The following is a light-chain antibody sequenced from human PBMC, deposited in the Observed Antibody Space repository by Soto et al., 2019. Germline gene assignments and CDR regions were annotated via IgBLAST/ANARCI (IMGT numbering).Light chain of an antibody. V-gene: IGLV2-14*01. Sequence: QSALTQPASVSGSPGQSITISCSGSSSDVGGYNFVSWYQQYPGKAPKLMIYDVSNRPSGVSNRFSGSKSGNTASLTISGLQADDEADYYCSSYRSGSTYVFGTGTKLTVL. CDR3: SSYRSGSTYV. CDR2: DVS. J-gene: IGLJ1*01. CDR1: SSDVGGYNF.